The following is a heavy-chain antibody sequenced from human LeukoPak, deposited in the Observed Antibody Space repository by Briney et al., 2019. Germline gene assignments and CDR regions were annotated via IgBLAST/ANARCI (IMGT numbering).Heavy chain of an antibody. J-gene: IGHJ4*02. CDR2: IIPIFGTA. V-gene: IGHV1-69*13. CDR1: GGTFSSYA. Sequence: SVKVSCKASGGTFSSYAISWVRQAPGQGLEWMGGIIPIFGTANYAQKFQGRVTITADESTSTAYMELSSLRSEDTAVYYCASPQGRGRGAQAPFDYWGQGTLVTVSS. CDR3: ASPQGRGRGAQAPFDY. D-gene: IGHD1-26*01.